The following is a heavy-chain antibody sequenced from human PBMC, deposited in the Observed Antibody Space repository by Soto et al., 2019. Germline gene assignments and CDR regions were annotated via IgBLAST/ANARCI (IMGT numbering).Heavy chain of an antibody. D-gene: IGHD3-22*01. V-gene: IGHV3-49*03. J-gene: IGHJ4*02. CDR2: IRSKAYGGTT. CDR3: TRDSGPVERVGNRYYYDSSGYPPFDY. CDR1: GFTFGDYA. Sequence: GGSLRLSCTASGFTFGDYAMSWFRQAPGKGLEWVGFIRSKAYGGTTEYAASVKGRFTISRDDSKSIAYLQMNSLKTEDTAVYYCTRDSGPVERVGNRYYYDSSGYPPFDYWGQGTLVTVYS.